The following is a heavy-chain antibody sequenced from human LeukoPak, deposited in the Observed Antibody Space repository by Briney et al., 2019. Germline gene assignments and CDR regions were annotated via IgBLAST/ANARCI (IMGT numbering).Heavy chain of an antibody. Sequence: GGSLRLSCVASGFPFSNYAMHWVRQAPGKGLEWVAVISFDGSDKYYADSVKGRFAISSDIFKNTLYLDMNSLRPDDTALYYCTGAQIQLCSTTSCYVFDSWGQGTLVTVSS. J-gene: IGHJ4*02. CDR1: GFPFSNYA. CDR3: TGAQIQLCSTTSCYVFDS. V-gene: IGHV3-30*09. D-gene: IGHD2-2*01. CDR2: ISFDGSDK.